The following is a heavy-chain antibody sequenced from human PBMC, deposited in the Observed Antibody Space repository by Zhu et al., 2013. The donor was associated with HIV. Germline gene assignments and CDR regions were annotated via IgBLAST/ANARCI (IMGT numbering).Heavy chain of an antibody. CDR1: GYTFTRYA. J-gene: IGHJ4*02. CDR2: INAGNGKT. CDR3: ARGDCSSTSCHFDY. D-gene: IGHD2-2*01. Sequence: QVQLVQSGAEVKKPGASVKVSCKASGYTFTRYAMHWVRQAPGQRLECMGWINAGNGKTKYSEKFQGRATITRDTSASTAYMELSSLRSEDTAVYYCARGDCSSTSCHFDYWGQGTLVTVSS. V-gene: IGHV1-3*01.